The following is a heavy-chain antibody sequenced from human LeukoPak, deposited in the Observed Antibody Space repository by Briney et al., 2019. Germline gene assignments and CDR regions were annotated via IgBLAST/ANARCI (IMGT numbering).Heavy chain of an antibody. D-gene: IGHD2-15*01. J-gene: IGHJ4*02. Sequence: GGSLRLSCAASGFTFSSYGMSWVRQAPGKGLEWVSALSGSGGSKYYADSVKGRFTLSRDNSKNTLFLQMNSLRAEDTAVYYCAKDTLPADFRGQGTLVTVSS. CDR1: GFTFSSYG. CDR3: AKDTLPADF. V-gene: IGHV3-23*01. CDR2: LSGSGGSK.